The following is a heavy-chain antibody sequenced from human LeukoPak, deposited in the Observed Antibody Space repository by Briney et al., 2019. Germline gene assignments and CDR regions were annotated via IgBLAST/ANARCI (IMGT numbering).Heavy chain of an antibody. V-gene: IGHV3-7*01. D-gene: IGHD3-22*01. CDR3: ARDYYDSSGYYFVRNYYYYMDV. CDR1: GFTFSSYW. J-gene: IGHJ6*03. Sequence: GGSLRLSCAASGFTFSSYWMSWVRQAPGKGLEWVANIKQDGSEKYYVDSVKGRFTISRDNAKNSLYLQMNSLRAEDTAVYYCARDYYDSSGYYFVRNYYYYMDVWGKGTTVTVSS. CDR2: IKQDGSEK.